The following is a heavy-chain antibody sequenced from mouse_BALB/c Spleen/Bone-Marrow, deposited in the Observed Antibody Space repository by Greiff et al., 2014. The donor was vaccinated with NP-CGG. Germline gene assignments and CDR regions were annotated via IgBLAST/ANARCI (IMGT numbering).Heavy chain of an antibody. V-gene: IGHV14-3*02. J-gene: IGHJ1*01. Sequence: VQLQQPGAELVKPGASVKLSCTASGFNIKDTYMHWVKQGPEQGLEWIGRIDPANGNTKYDPKFQGKATITADTSSNTAYLQLSSLTSEDTAVYYCARGGSSYGWYFDVWGAGTTVTVSS. D-gene: IGHD1-1*01. CDR2: IDPANGNT. CDR1: GFNIKDTY. CDR3: ARGGSSYGWYFDV.